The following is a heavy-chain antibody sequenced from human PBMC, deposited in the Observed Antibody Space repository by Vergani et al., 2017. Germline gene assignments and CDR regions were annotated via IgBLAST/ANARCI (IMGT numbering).Heavy chain of an antibody. CDR1: GFTFSSYG. V-gene: IGHV3-33*01. CDR2: IWYDGSNK. Sequence: VQLVESGGGLVQPGRSLRLSCAASGFTFSSYGMHWVRQAPGKGLEWVAVIWYDGSNKYYADSVKGRFTISRDNSKNTLYLQMNSLRAEDTAVYYCARVGLRYCSSTSCYWGWFDPWGQGTLVTVSS. D-gene: IGHD2-2*01. J-gene: IGHJ5*02. CDR3: ARVGLRYCSSTSCYWGWFDP.